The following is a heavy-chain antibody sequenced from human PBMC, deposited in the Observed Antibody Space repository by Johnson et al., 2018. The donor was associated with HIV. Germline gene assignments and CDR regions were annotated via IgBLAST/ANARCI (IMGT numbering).Heavy chain of an antibody. J-gene: IGHJ3*02. Sequence: QVQLVESGGGLIQPGGSLRVSCAASGFTVSSNYMSWVRQAPGKGLEWVSYISSSGSTIYYADSVKGRFNISRDNAKNSLYLQMNRLRAEDTAVYYCARGGDDAFDIWGQGTMVTVSS. CDR1: GFTVSSNY. V-gene: IGHV3-11*04. CDR3: ARGGDDAFDI. CDR2: ISSSGSTI. D-gene: IGHD7-27*01.